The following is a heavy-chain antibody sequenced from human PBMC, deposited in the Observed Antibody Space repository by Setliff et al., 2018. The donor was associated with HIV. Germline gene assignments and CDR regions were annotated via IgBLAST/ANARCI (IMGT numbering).Heavy chain of an antibody. CDR2: VNPDSGDT. Sequence: ASVKVSCKTSGYTFTGYFIHWVRQAPGQGLEWMGWVNPDSGDTNYAQKFQGRLTMTRDTSINTAYMELSRLRSDDTAVYYCATDPTYSSGSPDIWGQGTMVTVSS. CDR1: GYTFTGYF. D-gene: IGHD6-19*01. J-gene: IGHJ3*02. V-gene: IGHV1-2*02. CDR3: ATDPTYSSGSPDI.